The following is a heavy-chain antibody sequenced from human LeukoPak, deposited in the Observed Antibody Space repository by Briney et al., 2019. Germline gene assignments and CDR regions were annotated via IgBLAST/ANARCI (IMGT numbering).Heavy chain of an antibody. CDR1: GGSISSYY. CDR3: AGELSISVPTGDLDY. Sequence: SETLSLTCTVSGGSISSYYWSWIRQPPGKGLEWIGYIYYSGSTNYNPSLKSRVTISVDTSKNQFSLKLSSVTAADTAVYYCAGELSISVPTGDLDYWGQGTLVTVSS. CDR2: IYYSGST. V-gene: IGHV4-59*01. D-gene: IGHD2/OR15-2a*01. J-gene: IGHJ4*02.